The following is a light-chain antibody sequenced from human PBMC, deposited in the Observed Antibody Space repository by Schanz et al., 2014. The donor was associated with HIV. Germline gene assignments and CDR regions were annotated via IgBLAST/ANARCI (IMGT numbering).Light chain of an antibody. CDR3: QQYNDWPPIT. V-gene: IGKV3-15*01. CDR2: GAS. Sequence: EIVMTQSPATLSVSPGERATLSCRASQSVSSNLAWYQQRPGQAPRLLMYGASTRATGIPARISGSGSGTEFTLTISSLRSQDFAVYYCQQYNDWPPITFGQGTRLEIK. CDR1: QSVSSN. J-gene: IGKJ5*01.